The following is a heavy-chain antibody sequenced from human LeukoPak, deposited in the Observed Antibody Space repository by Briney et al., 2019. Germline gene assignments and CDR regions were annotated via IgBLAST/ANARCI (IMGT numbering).Heavy chain of an antibody. J-gene: IGHJ4*02. Sequence: GGSLRLSCAASGFTVSSNYMSWVRQAPGRGLEWVSSISSSSSYIYYADSVKGRFTISRDNAKNSLYLQMNSLRAEDTAVYYCARVAAVAGTDYWGQGTLVTVSS. CDR3: ARVAAVAGTDY. CDR2: ISSSSSYI. V-gene: IGHV3-21*01. CDR1: GFTVSSNY. D-gene: IGHD6-19*01.